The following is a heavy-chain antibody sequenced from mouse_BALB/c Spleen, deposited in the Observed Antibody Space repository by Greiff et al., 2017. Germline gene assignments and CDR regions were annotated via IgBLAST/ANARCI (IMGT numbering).Heavy chain of an antibody. CDR3: AKSGPMDY. Sequence: QVQLQQSGAELVRPGASVTLSCKASGYTFTDYEMHWVKQTPVHGLEWIGAIDPETGGTAYNQKFKGKATLTADKSSSTAYMELRSLTSEDSAVYYCAKSGPMDYWGQGTSVTVSS. V-gene: IGHV1-15*01. CDR1: GYTFTDYE. J-gene: IGHJ4*01. CDR2: IDPETGGT.